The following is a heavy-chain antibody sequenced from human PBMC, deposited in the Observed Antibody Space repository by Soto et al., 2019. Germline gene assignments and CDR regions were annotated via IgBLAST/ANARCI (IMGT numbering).Heavy chain of an antibody. CDR1: GFTFSSYS. V-gene: IGHV3-21*01. J-gene: IGHJ3*02. CDR3: ARDEAESYDAFDI. Sequence: GGSLRLSCAASGFTFSSYSMNWVRQAPGKGLEWVSSISSSSSYIYYADSVKGRFTISRDNAKNSLYLQMNSLRAEDTAVYYCARDEAESYDAFDIWGQGTMVTVSS. CDR2: ISSSSSYI.